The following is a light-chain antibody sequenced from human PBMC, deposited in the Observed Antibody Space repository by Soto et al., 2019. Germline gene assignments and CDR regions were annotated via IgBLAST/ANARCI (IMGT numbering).Light chain of an antibody. V-gene: IGLV2-14*01. CDR2: DVS. J-gene: IGLJ2*01. CDR1: SSDVGGYNY. CDR3: SSYTSSSTVV. Sequence: QSALTQPASVSGSPGQSITISCTGTSSDVGGYNYVSWYQQHPGKAPKLMIYDVSNRPSELSNRFSGSKSGNTASLTISGLQAEDEADYYCSSYTSSSTVVFGEGTKLTVL.